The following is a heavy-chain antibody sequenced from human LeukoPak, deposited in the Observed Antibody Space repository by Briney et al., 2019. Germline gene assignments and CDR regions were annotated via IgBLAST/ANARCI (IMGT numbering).Heavy chain of an antibody. CDR1: GFTFSSYA. Sequence: GGSLRLSCAASGFTFSSYAMHWVRQAPGKGLEWVAVISYDGSNKYYADSVKGRFTISRDNSKNTLYLQMNSLRAEDTAVYYCARAKAVRGVIIPFDYWGQGTPVTVSS. J-gene: IGHJ4*02. CDR3: ARAKAVRGVIIPFDY. V-gene: IGHV3-30*04. CDR2: ISYDGSNK. D-gene: IGHD3-10*01.